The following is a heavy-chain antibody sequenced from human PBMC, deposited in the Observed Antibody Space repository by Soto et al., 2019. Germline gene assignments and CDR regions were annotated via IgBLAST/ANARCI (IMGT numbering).Heavy chain of an antibody. J-gene: IGHJ4*02. CDR1: GFTFSSYA. D-gene: IGHD3-16*01. CDR3: AKDPTWIRGEVY. Sequence: VQVLETGGGLVQPGGSLRLSCAASGFTFSSYAMSWVRQAPGKGLEWVSAINGRGDNTYYADSVKGRFTISRDNSKNTLYLQMNSLRAVDTAIYYCAKDPTWIRGEVYWGQGTLVTVSS. V-gene: IGHV3-23*01. CDR2: INGRGDNT.